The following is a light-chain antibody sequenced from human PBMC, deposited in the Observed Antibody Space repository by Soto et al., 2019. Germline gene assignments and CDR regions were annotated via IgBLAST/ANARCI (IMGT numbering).Light chain of an antibody. CDR1: QGIRND. V-gene: IGKV1-17*02. CDR2: AAS. Sequence: DIQMTQSPSSLSASVGDRVTISCRASQGIRNDLGWYQQKPGKAPKLLIYAASSLQSGVPSRFSGSGSGTEFTLTITNLQPEDFVTYYCHQSFTVPITFGQGTRLEIK. CDR3: HQSFTVPIT. J-gene: IGKJ5*01.